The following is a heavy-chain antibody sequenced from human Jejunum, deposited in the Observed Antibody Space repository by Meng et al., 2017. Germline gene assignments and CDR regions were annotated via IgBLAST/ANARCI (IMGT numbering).Heavy chain of an antibody. CDR2: ISYSGGLT. CDR3: AKAMAPTHTYYFDY. J-gene: IGHJ4*02. CDR1: GFTFSSYG. D-gene: IGHD5-24*01. V-gene: IGHV3-23*01. Sequence: EVLLLESGGGLVQPGGSLRLSCAASGFTFSSYGMSWVRQAPGKGLEWVSVISYSGGLTYYVGSVEGRFTISRDNSKDTLYLQMNSLRAEDTAIYYCAKAMAPTHTYYFDYWGQGTLVTVSS.